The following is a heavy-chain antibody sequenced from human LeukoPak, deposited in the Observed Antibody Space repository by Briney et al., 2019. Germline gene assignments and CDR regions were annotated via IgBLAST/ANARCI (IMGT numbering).Heavy chain of an antibody. CDR3: ARGHSGYVQMVDY. V-gene: IGHV3-21*01. Sequence: GGSLRLSCAASGFTFSSYSMNWVRQAPGKGLEWVSSISSSSSYIYYADSVKGRCTISRDNAKNSLYLQMNSLRAEDTAAYYCARGHSGYVQMVDYWGQGTLVTVSS. J-gene: IGHJ4*02. CDR2: ISSSSSYI. D-gene: IGHD5-12*01. CDR1: GFTFSSYS.